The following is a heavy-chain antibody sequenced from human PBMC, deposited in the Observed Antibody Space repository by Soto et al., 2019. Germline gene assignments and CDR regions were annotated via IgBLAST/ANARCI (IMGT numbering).Heavy chain of an antibody. D-gene: IGHD6-19*01. J-gene: IGHJ4*02. CDR3: ARDVTYSSGWRN. CDR1: GFTFSSYL. V-gene: IGHV3-74*01. Sequence: GGSLRLSCAASGFTFSSYLMHWVRQAPGKGLVWVSRINSDGISTSYADSVKGRFTISRDNAKNTLYLQMNSLRAEDTAVYYCARDVTYSSGWRNWGKGTLVKVSS. CDR2: INSDGIST.